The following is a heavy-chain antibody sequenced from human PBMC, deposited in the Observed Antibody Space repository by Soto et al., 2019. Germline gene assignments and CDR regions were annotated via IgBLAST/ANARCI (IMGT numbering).Heavy chain of an antibody. D-gene: IGHD3-10*01. V-gene: IGHV3-20*04. CDR2: ITWSGGGT. J-gene: IGHJ4*02. CDR3: AKDTRGVIPGYFDY. Sequence: GGSLRLSCAASAFMFDDYGMSWVRQAPGKGLEWVSAITWSGGGTAYADSVKGRFTISRDNAKNSLYLQMNSLRAEDTAVYYCAKDTRGVIPGYFDYWGQGTLVTVSS. CDR1: AFMFDDYG.